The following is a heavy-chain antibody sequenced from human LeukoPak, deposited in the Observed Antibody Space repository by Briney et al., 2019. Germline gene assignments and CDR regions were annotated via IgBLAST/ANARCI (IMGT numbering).Heavy chain of an antibody. CDR1: GGSFSDYY. CDR2: ITRDGST. CDR3: ARDRPVPKAPVTMRAELDY. Sequence: SETLSLTCAVYGGSFSDYYWSWIRQPPGKGLEWIGEITRDGSTNYNPSLKSRVTISLDTSKNQFSLKLSSVTAADTAVYYCARDRPVPKAPVTMRAELDYWGQGTLVTVSS. V-gene: IGHV4-34*01. D-gene: IGHD3-22*01. J-gene: IGHJ4*02.